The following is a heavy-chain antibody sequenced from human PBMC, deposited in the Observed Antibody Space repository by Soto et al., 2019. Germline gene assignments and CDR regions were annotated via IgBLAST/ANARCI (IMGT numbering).Heavy chain of an antibody. Sequence: GGSLRLSCAASGFTFSSYAMSWVRQAPGKGLKWVSAISGSGGSTYYADSVKGRFTISRDNSKNTLYLQMNSLRAEDTAVYYCAKDRLVVPAAADFDYWGQGTLVTVSS. J-gene: IGHJ4*02. V-gene: IGHV3-23*01. CDR2: ISGSGGST. CDR3: AKDRLVVPAAADFDY. CDR1: GFTFSSYA. D-gene: IGHD2-2*01.